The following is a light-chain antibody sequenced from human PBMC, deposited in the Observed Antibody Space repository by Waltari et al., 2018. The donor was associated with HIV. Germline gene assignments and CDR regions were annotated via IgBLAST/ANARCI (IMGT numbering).Light chain of an antibody. CDR3: QAWDSSTVV. CDR1: KLGDKY. CDR2: QDS. Sequence: SYELTQPPSVSVSPGQTASITCSGDKLGDKYACWYQQKSGQSPVLVIYQDSKRPSVSPGPFSGSTSGTTATRTISGTQAMDEADYYCQAWDSSTVVFGGGTKLTVL. V-gene: IGLV3-1*01. J-gene: IGLJ2*01.